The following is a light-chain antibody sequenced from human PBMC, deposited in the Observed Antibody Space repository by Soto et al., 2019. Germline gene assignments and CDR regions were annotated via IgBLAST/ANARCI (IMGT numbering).Light chain of an antibody. CDR2: GAS. CDR3: QQFGSSSIT. Sequence: EIVLTQSPGTLSLSPGERATLSCRASQSVSSSYLAWYQQKPGQAPRLLIYGASSRATGIPDRLSGSGSGTDCTLTISRLEPEDFAVYYCQQFGSSSITFGQGTRLEIK. V-gene: IGKV3-20*01. CDR1: QSVSSSY. J-gene: IGKJ5*01.